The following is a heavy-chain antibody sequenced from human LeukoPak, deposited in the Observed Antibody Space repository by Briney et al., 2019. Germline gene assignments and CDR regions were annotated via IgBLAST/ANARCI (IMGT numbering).Heavy chain of an antibody. CDR3: ARGPCTSCYVGHAFDI. CDR2: IWYDGSNK. J-gene: IGHJ3*02. V-gene: IGHV3-33*01. D-gene: IGHD2-2*01. Sequence: PGGSLRLSCAASGFTFSSYGMHWVRQAPGKGLEWVAVIWYDGSNKYYADSVKGRFTISRDNSKNTLYLQMNSLRAEDTAVYYCARGPCTSCYVGHAFDIWGQGTMVTVSS. CDR1: GFTFSSYG.